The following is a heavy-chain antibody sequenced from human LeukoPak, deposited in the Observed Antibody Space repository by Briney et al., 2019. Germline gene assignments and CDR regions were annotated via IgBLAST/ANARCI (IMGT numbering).Heavy chain of an antibody. J-gene: IGHJ4*02. CDR1: GYTFTSYG. D-gene: IGHD2-2*01. CDR2: ISGNNDNP. V-gene: IGHV1-18*01. CDR3: ARDGTSTDDY. Sequence: GASVKVSCKASGYTFTSYGISWVRQAPGQGLERMGWISGNNDNPNYGQKFQGRFTVTTDSSTSTAYMELRDLRSDDTAVYYCARDGTSTDDYWGQGTLVTVSS.